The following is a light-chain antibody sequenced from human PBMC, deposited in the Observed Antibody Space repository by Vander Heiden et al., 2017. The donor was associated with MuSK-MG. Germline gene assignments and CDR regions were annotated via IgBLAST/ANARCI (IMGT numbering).Light chain of an antibody. CDR3: CSYADSRTYV. CDR2: KVS. V-gene: IGLV2-23*02. CDR1: SSDVGNYKF. Sequence: SALTQPASLSGSPGQSITISCRGTSSDVGNYKFFSWYQQDPGKAPKLMIYKVSERPSGVSNRFSGSKSGNTASLTISGLQAEDEADYYCCSYADSRTYVFGTGTKVTVL. J-gene: IGLJ1*01.